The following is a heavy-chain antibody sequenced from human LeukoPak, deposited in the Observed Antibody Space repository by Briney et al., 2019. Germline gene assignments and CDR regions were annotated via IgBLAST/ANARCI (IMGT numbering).Heavy chain of an antibody. CDR1: GFTVSSNY. D-gene: IGHD3/OR15-3a*01. J-gene: IGHJ4*02. CDR2: IYTSGST. Sequence: PGGSLRLSCAVSGFTVSSNYMSWVRQAPGKGLEWVSVIYTSGSTYYADSVKGRFTISRDNSKNTLYLQMNSLRAEDTAVYYCARFDLDYYFDSWGQGTLVTVSS. CDR3: ARFDLDYYFDS. V-gene: IGHV3-66*01.